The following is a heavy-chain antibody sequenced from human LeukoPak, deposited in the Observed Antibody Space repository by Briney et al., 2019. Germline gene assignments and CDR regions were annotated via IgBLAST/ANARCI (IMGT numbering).Heavy chain of an antibody. CDR1: GLSVSNNY. J-gene: IGHJ3*02. D-gene: IGHD3-10*01. CDR3: ARGHLVRGINDAFDI. V-gene: IGHV3-66*01. CDR2: IYSGGSA. Sequence: GGSLRLSCAASGLSVSNNYMSWVRQAAGKGLEWVAVIYSGGSAYHADSVRGRFTISRDNSDNTLYLQMNSLRVEDTAVYFCARGHLVRGINDAFDIWGQGTMVTVSS.